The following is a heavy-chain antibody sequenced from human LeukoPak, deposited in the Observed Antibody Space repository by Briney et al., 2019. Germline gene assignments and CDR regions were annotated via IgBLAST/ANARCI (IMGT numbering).Heavy chain of an antibody. Sequence: SETLSLTCTVSGDSIRSYDWSWIRQSPGKGLEWIGYISYSGSTNYNPSLKSRVTISVDTSKNQFSLNLSSVTAADTAVYFCARLSWPGRGSRFDPWGQGTLVTVSS. J-gene: IGHJ5*02. V-gene: IGHV4-59*01. D-gene: IGHD3-10*01. CDR3: ARLSWPGRGSRFDP. CDR2: ISYSGST. CDR1: GDSIRSYD.